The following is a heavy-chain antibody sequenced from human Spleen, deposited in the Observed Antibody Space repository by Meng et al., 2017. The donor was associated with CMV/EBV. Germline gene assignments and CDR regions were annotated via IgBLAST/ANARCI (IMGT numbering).Heavy chain of an antibody. V-gene: IGHV3-30*02. CDR1: GFTFSSYN. CDR2: TRYDGIKK. J-gene: IGHJ4*02. D-gene: IGHD2-2*01. Sequence: GGSLRLSCVASGFTFSSYNMHWVRQAPGKGLEWVAFTRYDGIKKYYIDSVEGRFTISRDNSKNTLYLEMNSLGSNDTAIYYCAKDKYQLPYYFDHWGQRTLVTVSS. CDR3: AKDKYQLPYYFDH.